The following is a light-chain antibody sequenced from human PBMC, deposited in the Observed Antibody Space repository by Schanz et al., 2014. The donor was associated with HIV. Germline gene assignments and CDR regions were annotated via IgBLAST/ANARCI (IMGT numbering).Light chain of an antibody. CDR3: SSSAGSDNLV. J-gene: IGLJ2*01. Sequence: QSALTQPASVSGSPGQSITIPCTGTGSDVGGYNYVSWYQQHPGKAPKLMIYEVSKRPSGVPDRFSGSKSGNTASLTVSGLQVDDEADYYCSSSAGSDNLVFGGGTKLTVL. CDR1: GSDVGGYNY. V-gene: IGLV2-8*01. CDR2: EVS.